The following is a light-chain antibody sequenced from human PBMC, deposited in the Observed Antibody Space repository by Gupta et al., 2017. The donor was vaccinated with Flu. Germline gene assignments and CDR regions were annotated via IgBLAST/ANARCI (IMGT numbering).Light chain of an antibody. Sequence: EIVLTQSPATLSLSPGERATLSCRASQSVSSYLAWYQQKPGQAPRLLIYDESNRATGIAARISGSGCGTNDSLTISSREQEDFAVYYCQQRSNRPPLTFGGGTKVEIK. CDR3: QQRSNRPPLT. CDR2: DES. J-gene: IGKJ4*01. V-gene: IGKV3-11*01. CDR1: QSVSSY.